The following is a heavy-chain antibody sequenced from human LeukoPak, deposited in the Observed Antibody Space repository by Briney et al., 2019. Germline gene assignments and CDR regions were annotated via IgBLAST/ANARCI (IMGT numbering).Heavy chain of an antibody. CDR3: ARHYDSSGYQYWYFDL. CDR1: GGSISSYY. CDR2: IYYSGST. Sequence: SETLSLTCTVSGGSISSYYWSWIRQPPGKGLEWIGYIYYSGSTNYNPSLKSRVTISVDTSKNQFSLKLSSVTAADTAVYYCARHYDSSGYQYWYFDLWGRGTLVTVSS. J-gene: IGHJ2*01. V-gene: IGHV4-59*08. D-gene: IGHD3-22*01.